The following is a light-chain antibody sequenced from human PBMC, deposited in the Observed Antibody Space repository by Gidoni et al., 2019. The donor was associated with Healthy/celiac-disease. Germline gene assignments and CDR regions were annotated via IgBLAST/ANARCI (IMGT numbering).Light chain of an antibody. CDR1: RGSISSNS. Sequence: NFMLTQPHSVPESPGKTVTTSCTRRRGSISSNSVQWYQQRPGSAPTTVIYEDNQRPSGVPDRFSGSIDSSSNSASLTISGLKTEDEADYYCQSYDSSYVVFGGGTKLTVL. V-gene: IGLV6-57*04. J-gene: IGLJ2*01. CDR2: EDN. CDR3: QSYDSSYVV.